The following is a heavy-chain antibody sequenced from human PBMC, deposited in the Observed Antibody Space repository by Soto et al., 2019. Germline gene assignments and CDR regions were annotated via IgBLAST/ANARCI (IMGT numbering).Heavy chain of an antibody. CDR1: GGSFSGYY. V-gene: IGHV4-34*01. CDR3: ARGRTLITGTSLDY. CDR2: INRSGST. J-gene: IGHJ4*02. Sequence: SETLSLTCAVYGGSFSGYYWTWIRQPPGKGLEWVGEINRSGSTNYKPSLRGRATISVDTSKNQVSLKVSSVTAADTAVYYCARGRTLITGTSLDYWGQGTLVTVSS. D-gene: IGHD1-20*01.